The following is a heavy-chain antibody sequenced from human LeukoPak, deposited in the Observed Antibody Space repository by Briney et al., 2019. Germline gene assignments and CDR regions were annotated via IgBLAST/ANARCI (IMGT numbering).Heavy chain of an antibody. CDR2: ISSSSSYI. CDR1: GFTFSSYS. D-gene: IGHD3-3*01. J-gene: IGHJ3*02. V-gene: IGHV3-21*01. Sequence: GGSLRLSCAASGFTFSSYSMNWVRQAPGKGLEWVSSISSSSSYIYYADSVKGRFTISRDNAKNSLYLQMNSLRAEDTAVYHCARGAPAYYDFGEGAFDIWGQGTMVTVSS. CDR3: ARGAPAYYDFGEGAFDI.